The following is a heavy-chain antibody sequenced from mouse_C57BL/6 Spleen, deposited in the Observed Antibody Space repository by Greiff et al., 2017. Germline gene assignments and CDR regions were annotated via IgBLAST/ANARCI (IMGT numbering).Heavy chain of an antibody. CDR3: ARETNYDYDGDY. J-gene: IGHJ2*01. D-gene: IGHD2-4*01. V-gene: IGHV1-80*01. Sequence: VQLQQSGAELVKPGASVKISCKASGYAFSSYWMNWVKQRPGKGLEWIGQIYPGDGDTNYNGKFKGKATLTADKSSSTAYMQLRSLTSEDSAVYFCARETNYDYDGDYWGQGTTRTVSS. CDR1: GYAFSSYW. CDR2: IYPGDGDT.